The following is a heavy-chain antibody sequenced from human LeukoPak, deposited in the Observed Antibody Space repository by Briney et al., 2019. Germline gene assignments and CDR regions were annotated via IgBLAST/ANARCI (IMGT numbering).Heavy chain of an antibody. CDR1: GFTFSSHA. D-gene: IGHD4-11*01. V-gene: IGHV3-30-3*01. J-gene: IGHJ6*02. CDR3: ARVPTHYYYGMDV. CDR2: ISYDGSNK. Sequence: PGGSLRLSCAASGFTFSSHAMHWVRQAPGKGLEWVAVISYDGSNKYYADSVKGRFTISRDNSKNTLYLQMNSLRAEDTAVYYCARVPTHYYYGMDVWGQGTTVTVSS.